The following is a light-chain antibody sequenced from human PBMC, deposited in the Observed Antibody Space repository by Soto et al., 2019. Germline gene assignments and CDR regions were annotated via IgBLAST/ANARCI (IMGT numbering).Light chain of an antibody. CDR1: QTISSW. CDR3: QHYNSYLWT. CDR2: KAS. V-gene: IGKV1-5*03. J-gene: IGKJ1*01. Sequence: DIQMTQSPSTLSGSVGDRVTITCRASQTISSWLAWYQQKPGKAPKLLIYKASTLKSGVPSRFSGSGSGTEFTLTISSLQPDDFATYYCQHYNSYLWTFGQGTKVDI.